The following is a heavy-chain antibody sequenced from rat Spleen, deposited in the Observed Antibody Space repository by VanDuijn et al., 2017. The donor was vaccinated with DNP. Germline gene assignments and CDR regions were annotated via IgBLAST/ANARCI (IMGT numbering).Heavy chain of an antibody. D-gene: IGHD1-12*02. CDR2: ISYSGST. J-gene: IGHJ4*01. V-gene: IGHV3-1*01. CDR3: ASYYYDGYYAMDA. CDR1: GFSITSNY. Sequence: EVQLQESGPGLMKPSQSLSLTCSVTGFSITSNYWAWIRKFPGNKMEWVGHISYSGSTSYNPSLKSRISITRDTSKNQFFLQLNSVTSEDTATYYCASYYYDGYYAMDAWGRGTSVTVSS.